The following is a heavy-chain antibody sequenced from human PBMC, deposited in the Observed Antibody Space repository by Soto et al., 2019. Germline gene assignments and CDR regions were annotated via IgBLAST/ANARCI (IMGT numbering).Heavy chain of an antibody. J-gene: IGHJ3*02. D-gene: IGHD2-21*02. CDR1: GYTFTGYY. V-gene: IGHV1-2*02. CDR2: INPNSGGT. Sequence: QVQLVQSGAEVKKPGASVKVSCKASGYTFTGYYMHWVRQAPGQGLEWMGWINPNSGGTNYVQKFQGRVTMTRDTSISTAYMELSRLRSDDTAVYHCARAIEVVVVTASTAFDIWGQGTMVTVSS. CDR3: ARAIEVVVVTASTAFDI.